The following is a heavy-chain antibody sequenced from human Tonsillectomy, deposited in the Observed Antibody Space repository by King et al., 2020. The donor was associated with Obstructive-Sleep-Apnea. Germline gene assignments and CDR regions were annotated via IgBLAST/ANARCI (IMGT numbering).Heavy chain of an antibody. V-gene: IGHV3-21*01. D-gene: IGHD6-19*01. J-gene: IGHJ5*02. CDR2: IGIISIFL. CDR3: ARGGYRGIAVAGTFWFDP. Sequence: EQLVQSGGGLVKPGGSRRFSCAASGCPLSSYSMNWFRQAPGTGLEWVSSIGIISIFLNYADSVKGRFTISRDKAKNQRYLQMNSLRAEDTAVYYCARGGYRGIAVAGTFWFDPWGQGTLVTVSS. CDR1: GCPLSSYS.